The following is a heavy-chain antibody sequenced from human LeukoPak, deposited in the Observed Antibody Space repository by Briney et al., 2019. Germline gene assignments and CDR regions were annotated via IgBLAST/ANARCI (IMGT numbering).Heavy chain of an antibody. CDR2: IKEDGSEK. CDR3: ARGPPWTVYDFWSVSSVGDNWFDH. J-gene: IGHJ5*02. CDR1: AFTFSSYW. V-gene: IGHV3-7*01. Sequence: GSLRLSCAAYAFTFSSYWMSWVRQAPGKGLEWVANIKEDGSEKYYVDSGKGRFTISRDNAKNTLYLQMSSLRAEDTAVYYCARGPPWTVYDFWSVSSVGDNWFDHWGQGTLVTVSS. D-gene: IGHD3-3*01.